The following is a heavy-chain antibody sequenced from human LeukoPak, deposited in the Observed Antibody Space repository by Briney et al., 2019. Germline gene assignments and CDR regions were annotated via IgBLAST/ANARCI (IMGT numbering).Heavy chain of an antibody. V-gene: IGHV3-48*03. CDR1: GFTFSSYE. Sequence: GGSPRLSCAASGFTFSSYEMNWVRQAPGKGLEWVSYISSSGSTIYYADSVKGRFTISRDNAKNSLYQQMNSLRAEDTAVYYCAELGITMIGGVWGKGTTVTISS. D-gene: IGHD3-10*02. CDR2: ISSSGSTI. CDR3: AELGITMIGGV. J-gene: IGHJ6*04.